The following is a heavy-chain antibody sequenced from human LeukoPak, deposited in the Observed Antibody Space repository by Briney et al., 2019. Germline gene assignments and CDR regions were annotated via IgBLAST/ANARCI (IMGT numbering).Heavy chain of an antibody. Sequence: GGSLRLSCAASGFTFKNYWMTWVRQAPGKGLEWVAHIKQDGSEKFYVDSVKGRFTISRDDAKKSLYLQMNSLRAEDTAVYYCARDGGTRLGFDPWGQGTLVTVSS. CDR2: IKQDGSEK. CDR1: GFTFKNYW. V-gene: IGHV3-7*01. J-gene: IGHJ5*02. CDR3: ARDGGTRLGFDP. D-gene: IGHD3-16*01.